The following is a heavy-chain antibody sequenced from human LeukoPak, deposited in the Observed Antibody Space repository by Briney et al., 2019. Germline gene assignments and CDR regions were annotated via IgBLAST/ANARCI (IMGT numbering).Heavy chain of an antibody. J-gene: IGHJ4*02. CDR2: MNPNSGNT. D-gene: IGHD3-10*01. CDR3: ATDLGESLYYFDY. Sequence: ASVKVSCKASGYTFTSYDINWVRQATGQGLEWMGWMNPNSGNTGYAQKFQGRVTMTRNTSISTAYMELSSLRSEDTAVYYCATDLGESLYYFDYWGQGTLVTVSS. CDR1: GYTFTSYD. V-gene: IGHV1-8*01.